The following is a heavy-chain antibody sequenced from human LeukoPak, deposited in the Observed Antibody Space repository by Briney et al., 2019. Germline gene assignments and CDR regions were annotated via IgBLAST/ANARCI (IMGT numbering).Heavy chain of an antibody. Sequence: GGSLRLSCAASGFTFNKYALSWVRQAPGKGLEWVANIKQDGSEKYYVDSVKGRFTISRDNAKNSLYLQMNSLRAEDTAVYYCARDHYDYVWGSYRYLPLDYWGQGTLVTVSS. CDR1: GFTFNKYA. CDR2: IKQDGSEK. J-gene: IGHJ4*02. D-gene: IGHD3-16*02. V-gene: IGHV3-7*01. CDR3: ARDHYDYVWGSYRYLPLDY.